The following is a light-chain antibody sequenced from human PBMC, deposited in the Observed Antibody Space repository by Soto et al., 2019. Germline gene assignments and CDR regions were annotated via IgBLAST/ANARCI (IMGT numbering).Light chain of an antibody. CDR2: SNK. Sequence: QSVLTQPPSVPGTPGQRITISCSGSSSNTGSNVVNWFQQAPGSAPKLLIYSNKQRPSGVPDRFSGSKSGSSASLAISGLQSEDEADYHCAAWDDSLSGRVFGGGTKVTVL. CDR3: AAWDDSLSGRV. CDR1: SSNTGSNV. V-gene: IGLV1-44*01. J-gene: IGLJ3*02.